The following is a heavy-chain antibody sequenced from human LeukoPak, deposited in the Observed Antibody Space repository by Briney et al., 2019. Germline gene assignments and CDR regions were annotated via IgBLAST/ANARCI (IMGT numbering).Heavy chain of an antibody. Sequence: SSETLTLTCTVSGGSISSYYWSWIRQPPGKGLEWIGYIYYSGSTNYNPSLKSRVTISGDTSKNQFSLKLSSVTAADTAVYYCARESIGSSWNYDYWGQGTLVTVSS. D-gene: IGHD1-7*01. V-gene: IGHV4-59*01. CDR1: GGSISSYY. CDR2: IYYSGST. J-gene: IGHJ4*02. CDR3: ARESIGSSWNYDY.